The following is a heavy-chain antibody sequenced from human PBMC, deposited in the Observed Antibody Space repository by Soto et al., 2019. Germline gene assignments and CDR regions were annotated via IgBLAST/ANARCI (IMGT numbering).Heavy chain of an antibody. D-gene: IGHD3-22*01. CDR2: INPNSGGT. CDR1: GYTFTGYY. CDR3: ARAAGANHSSGYYYPDY. Sequence: GASVKVSCKASGYTFTGYYMHWVRQAPGQGLEWMGWINPNSGGTNYAQKFQGWVTMTRDTSIGTAYMELSRLRSDDTAVYYCARAAGANHSSGYYYPDYWGQGTLVTVSS. V-gene: IGHV1-2*04. J-gene: IGHJ4*02.